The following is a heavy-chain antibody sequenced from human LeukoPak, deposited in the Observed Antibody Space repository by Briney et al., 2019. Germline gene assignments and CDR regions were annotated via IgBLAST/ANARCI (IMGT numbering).Heavy chain of an antibody. Sequence: PGGSLRLSCAASGFTFSSYGMHWVRQAPGKGLEWVSSISSSSSYIYYADSVKGRFTISRDNAKNSLYLQMNSLRAEDTAVYYCARSTYYYDSSVDYWGQGTLVTVSS. J-gene: IGHJ4*02. CDR1: GFTFSSYG. D-gene: IGHD3-22*01. V-gene: IGHV3-21*01. CDR3: ARSTYYYDSSVDY. CDR2: ISSSSSYI.